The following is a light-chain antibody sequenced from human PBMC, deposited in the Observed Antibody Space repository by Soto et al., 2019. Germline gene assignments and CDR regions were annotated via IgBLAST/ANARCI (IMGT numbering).Light chain of an antibody. CDR2: GAS. Sequence: IVLRQSPGTLSLSPGERATLSCRASQSVSSSYLAWYQQKPGQAPRLLIYGASSRATGIPDRFSGSGSGTDFTLTISRLEPEDFAVYYCQQYGGSFRVFGPGTKVDIK. J-gene: IGKJ3*01. CDR1: QSVSSSY. CDR3: QQYGGSFRV. V-gene: IGKV3-20*01.